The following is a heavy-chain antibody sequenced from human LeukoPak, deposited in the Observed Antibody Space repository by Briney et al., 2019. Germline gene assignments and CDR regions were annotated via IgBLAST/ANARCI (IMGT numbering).Heavy chain of an antibody. D-gene: IGHD3-3*01. J-gene: IGHJ4*02. Sequence: PSETLSLTCTVSGGSISSSSYYWGWIRQPPGKGLEWIGSIYYSGSTYYNPSLKSRVTISVDTSKNQFSLKLSSVTAADTAVYYCARAPSANEAIFGVVIPVQVYFDYWGQGTLVTVSS. CDR2: IYYSGST. CDR3: ARAPSANEAIFGVVIPVQVYFDY. V-gene: IGHV4-39*07. CDR1: GGSISSSSYY.